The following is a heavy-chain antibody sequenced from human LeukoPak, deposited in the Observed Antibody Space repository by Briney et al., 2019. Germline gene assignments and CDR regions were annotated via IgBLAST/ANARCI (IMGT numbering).Heavy chain of an antibody. CDR2: IYYSGST. V-gene: IGHV4-39*02. D-gene: IGHD3-10*01. CDR1: GGSISSSSYY. CDR3: AKDARTSGTYKPPGYYYYMDV. Sequence: SETLSLTCTVSGGSISSSSYYWGWIRQPPGKGLEWIGSIYYSGSTYYNPSLKSRVTISVDTSKNQFSLNLSSVTAADTAVYYCAKDARTSGTYKPPGYYYYMDVWGKGTTVTVSS. J-gene: IGHJ6*03.